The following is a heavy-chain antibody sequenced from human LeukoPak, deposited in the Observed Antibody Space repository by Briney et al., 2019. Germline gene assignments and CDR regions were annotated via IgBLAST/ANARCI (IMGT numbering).Heavy chain of an antibody. D-gene: IGHD2-2*01. Sequence: SETLSLTCTVSGGFLTTHYWAWVRQPAGRELEGIGRVHSTGGTNYSPYFESRVSMSVDTSKNQLSLRLTSVTVADSAMYYCARYCNSASCSDFKGAFDIWGHGTMVTVSS. CDR2: VHSTGGT. V-gene: IGHV4-4*07. J-gene: IGHJ3*02. CDR3: ARYCNSASCSDFKGAFDI. CDR1: GGFLTTHY.